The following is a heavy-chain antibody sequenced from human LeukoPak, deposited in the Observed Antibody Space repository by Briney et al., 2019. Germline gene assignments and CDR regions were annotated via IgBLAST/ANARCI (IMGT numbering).Heavy chain of an antibody. CDR2: IYYSGST. V-gene: IGHV4-59*01. Sequence: MPSETLSLTCTVSGGSISSYYWSWIRQPPGKGLEWIGYIYYSGSTNYNPSLKSRVTISVDTSKNQFSLKLSSVTAADTAVYYCASGVRGYWGQGTQVTVSS. CDR3: ASGVRGY. D-gene: IGHD3-10*01. CDR1: GGSISSYY. J-gene: IGHJ4*02.